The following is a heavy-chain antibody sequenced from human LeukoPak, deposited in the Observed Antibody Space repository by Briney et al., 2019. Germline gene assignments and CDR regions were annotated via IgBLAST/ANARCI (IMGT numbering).Heavy chain of an antibody. J-gene: IGHJ4*02. V-gene: IGHV3-23*01. CDR2: IGSSDGNT. Sequence: PGGSLRLSCAASGFAFGIYAMSWVRQAPGRGLEWVSAIGSSDGNTYYADSVKGRFTISRDNSKNTLYLQMNSLKAEDAALYYCAKDLTVGATTSYYFDYWGQGTLVTVSS. CDR3: AKDLTVGATTSYYFDY. D-gene: IGHD1-26*01. CDR1: GFAFGIYA.